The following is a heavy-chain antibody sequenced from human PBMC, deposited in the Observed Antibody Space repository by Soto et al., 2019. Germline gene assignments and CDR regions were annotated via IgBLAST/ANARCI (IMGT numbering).Heavy chain of an antibody. CDR3: TIAHSCSSTSCSVY. V-gene: IGHV3-15*07. CDR1: GFTFSNAW. CDR2: IKSKTDGGTT. J-gene: IGHJ4*02. D-gene: IGHD2-2*01. Sequence: PGGSLRLSCAASGFTFSNAWMNWVRQAPGKGLEWVGRIKSKTDGGTTDYAAPVKGRFTISRDDSKNTLYLQMNSLKTEDTAVYYWTIAHSCSSTSCSVYWGQETLVTVSS.